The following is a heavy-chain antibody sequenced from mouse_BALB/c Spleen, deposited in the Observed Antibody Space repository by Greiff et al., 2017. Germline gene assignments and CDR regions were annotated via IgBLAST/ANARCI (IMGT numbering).Heavy chain of an antibody. D-gene: IGHD2-14*01. CDR3: AREGYAYAMDY. Sequence: VKLVESGPGLVQPSQSLSITCTVSGFSLTSYGVHWVRQSPGKGLEWLGVIWSGGSTDYNAAFISRLSISKDNSKSQVFFKMNSLQANDTAIYYCAREGYAYAMDYWGQGTSVTVSS. CDR1: GFSLTSYG. V-gene: IGHV2-2*02. J-gene: IGHJ4*01. CDR2: IWSGGST.